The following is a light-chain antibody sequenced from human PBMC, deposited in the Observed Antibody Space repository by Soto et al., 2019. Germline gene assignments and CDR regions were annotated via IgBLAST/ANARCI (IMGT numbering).Light chain of an antibody. V-gene: IGLV2-14*01. J-gene: IGLJ2*01. Sequence: QPVLTQPASVSGSPGQSITISCTGTRSDVGAYNYVSWYQQRPGKAPTLIIYEVSIRPSGVSDRFSGSKSGYTASLTISGLQTEDEADYYCSSYTRSATHVFGGGTKLTVL. CDR3: SSYTRSATHV. CDR2: EVS. CDR1: RSDVGAYNY.